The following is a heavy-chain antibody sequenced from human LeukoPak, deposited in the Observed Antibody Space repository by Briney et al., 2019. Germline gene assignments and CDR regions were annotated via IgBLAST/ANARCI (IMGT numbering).Heavy chain of an antibody. Sequence: PSETLSLTCAVYGGSFSGYYWSWIRQPPGKGLEWIGEINHSGSTNYNPSLKSRVTISVDTSKNQFSLKLSSVTAADTAVYYCARGPLRFLEWSPRPPNIGRNWFDPWGQGTLVTVSS. CDR3: ARGPLRFLEWSPRPPNIGRNWFDP. V-gene: IGHV4-34*01. J-gene: IGHJ5*02. CDR1: GGSFSGYY. CDR2: INHSGST. D-gene: IGHD3-3*01.